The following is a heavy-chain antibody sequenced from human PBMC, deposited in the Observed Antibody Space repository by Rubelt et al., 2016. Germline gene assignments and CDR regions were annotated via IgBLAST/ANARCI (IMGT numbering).Heavy chain of an antibody. D-gene: IGHD1-26*01. CDR2: IYPGDSET. Sequence: EVQLVPSGPEVKKPGESLKISCKGSGYSFTTYWIGWVRQMPGKGLVWLGIIYPGDSETRYSPSFQGKVTISAEESNSTAYLKWSSLKASDSAMYYCARIVGAFYYFDYWGQGTLVTVTS. J-gene: IGHJ4*02. CDR1: GYSFTTYW. V-gene: IGHV5-51*01. CDR3: ARIVGAFYYFDY.